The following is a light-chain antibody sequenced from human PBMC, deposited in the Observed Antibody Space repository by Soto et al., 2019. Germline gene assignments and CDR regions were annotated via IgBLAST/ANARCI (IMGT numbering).Light chain of an antibody. J-gene: IGKJ1*01. CDR2: RAS. CDR1: QSISTY. V-gene: IGKV1-39*01. Sequence: IQMTQSPSSLSASLGDRVTISCRASQSISTYLHWYQQKPGTAPRLLISRASSVKSGVPPRFSGSGSGRDFTLTISSLRPEDIGTYFCQQSYSVPWTFGPGTKVEIK. CDR3: QQSYSVPWT.